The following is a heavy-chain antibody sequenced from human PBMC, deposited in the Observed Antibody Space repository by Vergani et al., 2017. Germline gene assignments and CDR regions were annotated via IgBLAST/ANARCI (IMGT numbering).Heavy chain of an antibody. CDR3: AREAAAGTIDY. CDR2: ISYDGSNK. V-gene: IGHV3-30*01. Sequence: VQLVESGGGLVQPGGSLKLSCAASGFTFSSYAMHWVRQAPGKGLEWVAVISYDGSNKYYADSVKGRFTISRDNSKNTLYLQMNSLRAEDTAVYYCAREAAAGTIDYWGQGTLVTVSS. CDR1: GFTFSSYA. J-gene: IGHJ4*02. D-gene: IGHD6-13*01.